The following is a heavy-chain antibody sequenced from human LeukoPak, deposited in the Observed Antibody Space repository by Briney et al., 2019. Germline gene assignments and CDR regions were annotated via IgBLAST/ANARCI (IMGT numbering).Heavy chain of an antibody. V-gene: IGHV4-34*01. D-gene: IGHD4-11*01. CDR2: INHSGST. J-gene: IGHJ6*03. CDR3: ARGNLWDYRRYYYYMDV. Sequence: SETLSLTCAVYGGSFSAYYWTWIRQPPGKGLEWIGEINHSGSTNYNPSPKSRVTISVDTSRKQFSLKLSSVTAADTAVYYCARGNLWDYRRYYYYMDVWGKGTTVTVSS. CDR1: GGSFSAYY.